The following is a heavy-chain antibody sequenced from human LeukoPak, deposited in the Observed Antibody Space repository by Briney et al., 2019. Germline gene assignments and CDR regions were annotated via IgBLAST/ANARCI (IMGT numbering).Heavy chain of an antibody. D-gene: IGHD1-14*01. Sequence: PGGSLRLSCAASGFTFSSYSMNWVRQAPGKGLEWVSSISGSGGSTYYADSVKGRFTISRHNAKNSLYLQMNSLRAEDTAVYYCARDGMMWTPDYWGQETLVTVSS. CDR3: ARDGMMWTPDY. V-gene: IGHV3-21*01. CDR2: ISGSGGST. CDR1: GFTFSSYS. J-gene: IGHJ4*02.